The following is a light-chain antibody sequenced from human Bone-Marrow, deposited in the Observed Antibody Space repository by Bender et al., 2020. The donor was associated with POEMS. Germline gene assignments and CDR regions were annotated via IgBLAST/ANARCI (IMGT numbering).Light chain of an antibody. V-gene: IGLV2-23*02. Sequence: QSALTQPASVSGSPGQSITISCTGTSSDIGTYNFVSWYHHQPGKAPKLLIYEDKTRPSGISNRISGSKSGHTASLTISGLQAEDEGLYFCCSYAGSSTFVFGIGTRLTVL. CDR2: EDK. CDR3: CSYAGSSTFV. J-gene: IGLJ3*02. CDR1: SSDIGTYNF.